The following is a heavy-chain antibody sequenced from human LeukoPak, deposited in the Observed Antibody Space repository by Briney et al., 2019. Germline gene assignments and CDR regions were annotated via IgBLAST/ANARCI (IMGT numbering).Heavy chain of an antibody. D-gene: IGHD6-19*01. CDR1: GGSFSGYY. CDR2: ISLNGRV. CDR3: AKGDGRAVAGTGIGY. J-gene: IGHJ4*02. V-gene: IGHV4-34*01. Sequence: PSETLSLTCAVYGGSFSGYYWSWIRQPPGKGLEWIGEISLNGRVNYNPSLKSRVTISIDTSKNQFSLKLSSLTAADTAVYYCAKGDGRAVAGTGIGYWGQGTLVTVSS.